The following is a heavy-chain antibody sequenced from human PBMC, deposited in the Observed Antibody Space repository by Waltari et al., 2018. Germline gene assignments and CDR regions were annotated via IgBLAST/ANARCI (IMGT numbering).Heavy chain of an antibody. CDR2: MNPNSGDT. V-gene: IGHV1-8*01. J-gene: IGHJ4*02. D-gene: IGHD6-6*01. Sequence: QVQLVQSGAEVKKPGASVRVSCTASGYTFTSYDINWVRQATGQGLEWMGWMNPNSGDTGYAQKFQGRLTMTRNTSISTAYMELSSLRSEDTAVYYCARVSSIAARRGYYWGQGTLVTVSS. CDR1: GYTFTSYD. CDR3: ARVSSIAARRGYY.